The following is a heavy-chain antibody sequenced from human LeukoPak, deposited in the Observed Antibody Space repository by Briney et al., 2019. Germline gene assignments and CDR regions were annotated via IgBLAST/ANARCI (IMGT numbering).Heavy chain of an antibody. D-gene: IGHD6-19*01. CDR3: ARDRALAGTPDY. CDR2: TSPYNGNT. CDR1: GYTLTSFA. Sequence: ASVKVSCKTSGYTLTSFAISWVRQAPGQGLEWMGWTSPYNGNTKYTEKVQGRVTMTTDTSTDTAYMELTSLRSDDTAVYYCARDRALAGTPDYWGQGTLVTVAS. J-gene: IGHJ4*02. V-gene: IGHV1-18*01.